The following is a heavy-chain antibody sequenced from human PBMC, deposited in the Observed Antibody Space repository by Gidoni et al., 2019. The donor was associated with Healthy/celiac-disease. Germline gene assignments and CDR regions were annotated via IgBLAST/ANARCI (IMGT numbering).Heavy chain of an antibody. Sequence: QLQLQESGTGLAKPSETLSLTCTVSGGSISSSSYYWGWIRQPPGKGLEWIGSIDYSGSSYYNPSLKSRVTISVDTSKNQFSLKLSSVTAADTAVYYCARHEGDYGMDVLGQGTTVTVSS. V-gene: IGHV4-39*01. CDR2: IDYSGSS. J-gene: IGHJ6*02. CDR1: GGSISSSSYY. CDR3: ARHEGDYGMDV.